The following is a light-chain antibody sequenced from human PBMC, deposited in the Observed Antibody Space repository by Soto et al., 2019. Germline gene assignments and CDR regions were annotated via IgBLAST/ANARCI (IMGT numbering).Light chain of an antibody. Sequence: EIVMTQSPATLSVSPGERATLSCRASQSVSSNLAWYQQNPGQAPRLLIYGASTRATGIPARFSGSGSGTEFTFTISSLQSEDVAVYYCQQYNNWPLEFTFGQGTKLEIK. J-gene: IGKJ2*01. CDR2: GAS. CDR3: QQYNNWPLEFT. CDR1: QSVSSN. V-gene: IGKV3-15*01.